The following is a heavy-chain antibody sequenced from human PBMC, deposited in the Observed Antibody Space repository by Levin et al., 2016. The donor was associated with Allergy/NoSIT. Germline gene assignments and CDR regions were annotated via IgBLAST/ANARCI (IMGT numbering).Heavy chain of an antibody. CDR3: AKGLRSGSYYYYYGMDV. V-gene: IGHV3-30*18. CDR2: ISYDGSNK. Sequence: VRQAPGKGLEWVAVISYDGSNKYYADSVKGRFTISRDNSKNTLYLQMNSLRAEDTAVYYCAKGLRSGSYYYYYGMDVWGQGTTVTVSS. D-gene: IGHD1-26*01. J-gene: IGHJ6*02.